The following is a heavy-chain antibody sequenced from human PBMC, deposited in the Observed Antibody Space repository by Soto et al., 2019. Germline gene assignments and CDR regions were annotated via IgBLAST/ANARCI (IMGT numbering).Heavy chain of an antibody. V-gene: IGHV3-7*01. CDR1: GFTFSSYW. CDR3: ARDEVVPDNNLYYYYYGMDV. Sequence: PGGSLRLSCAASGFTFSSYWMSWVRQAPGKGLEWVANIKQDGSEKYYVDSVKGRFTISRDNAKNSLYLQMNSLRAEDTAVYYCARDEVVPDNNLYYYYYGMDVWGQGTTVTVSS. D-gene: IGHD2-2*01. CDR2: IKQDGSEK. J-gene: IGHJ6*02.